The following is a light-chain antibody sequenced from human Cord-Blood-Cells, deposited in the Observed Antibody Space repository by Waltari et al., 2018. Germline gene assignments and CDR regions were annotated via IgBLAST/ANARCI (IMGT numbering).Light chain of an antibody. CDR3: AAWDDSLNGYV. Sequence: QSVLTQPPSVSEAPRQRVTLSCSGSSSNIGNNDVNWYQQRPGKAPKLLIYYDDLLPSGVSDRFSGSKSGTSASLAISGLQSEDEADYYCAAWDDSLNGYVFGTGTKVTVL. CDR1: SSNIGNND. V-gene: IGLV1-36*01. CDR2: YDD. J-gene: IGLJ1*01.